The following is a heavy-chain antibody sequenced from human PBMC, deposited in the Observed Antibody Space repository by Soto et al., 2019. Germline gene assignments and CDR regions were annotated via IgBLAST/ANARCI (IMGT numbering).Heavy chain of an antibody. CDR3: ARFRYYYGSSGYYSRRAFDI. CDR2: IYHSGST. CDR1: GGSISSGGYS. D-gene: IGHD3-22*01. V-gene: IGHV4-30-2*01. J-gene: IGHJ3*02. Sequence: SETLSLTCAVSGGSISSGGYSWSWIRQPPGKGLEWIGYIYHSGSTYYNPSLKSRVTISVDRSKNQYSLKLSPWTAADTAVYYCARFRYYYGSSGYYSRRAFDIWGQGTMVTVSS.